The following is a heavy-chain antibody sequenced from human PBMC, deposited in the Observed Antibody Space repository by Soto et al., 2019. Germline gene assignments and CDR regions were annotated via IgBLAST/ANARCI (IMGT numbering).Heavy chain of an antibody. D-gene: IGHD1-26*01. J-gene: IGHJ4*02. CDR2: INPSGGST. CDR3: ARDFSGGSYYLTGGYYFDY. Sequence: ASVKVSCKASGYTFTSYYMHWVRQAPGQGLEWMGIINPSGGSTSYAQKFQGRVTMTRDTSTSTVYMELSSLRSEDTAVYYCARDFSGGSYYLTGGYYFDYWGQGTLVTVSS. CDR1: GYTFTSYY. V-gene: IGHV1-46*01.